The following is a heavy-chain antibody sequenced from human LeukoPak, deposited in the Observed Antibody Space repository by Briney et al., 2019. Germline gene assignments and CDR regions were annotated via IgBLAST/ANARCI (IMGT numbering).Heavy chain of an antibody. V-gene: IGHV1-2*02. CDR1: GYTFTGYY. CDR3: ARVRIAVAGKCYLDY. D-gene: IGHD6-19*01. J-gene: IGHJ4*02. CDR2: INPNSGGT. Sequence: ASVTVSCKASGYTFTGYYMHWVRQAPGQGLEWMGWINPNSGGTNYAQKFQGRVTMTRDTSISTAYMELSRLRSDDTAVYYCARVRIAVAGKCYLDYWGQGTLVTVSS.